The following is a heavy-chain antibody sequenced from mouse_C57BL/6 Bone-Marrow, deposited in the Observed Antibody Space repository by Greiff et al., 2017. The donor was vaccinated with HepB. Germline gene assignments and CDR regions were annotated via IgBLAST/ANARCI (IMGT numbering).Heavy chain of an antibody. CDR1: GYTFTTYP. CDR3: ARGIYYGMGPAMDY. V-gene: IGHV1-47*01. D-gene: IGHD1-1*01. Sequence: QVQLQQSGAELVKPGASVKMSCKASGYTFTTYPIEWMKQNHGKSLEWIGNFHPYNDDTKYNEKFKGKATLNVEKSSSTVYLELSRLTSDDSAVYYCARGIYYGMGPAMDYWGQGTSVTVSS. J-gene: IGHJ4*01. CDR2: FHPYNDDT.